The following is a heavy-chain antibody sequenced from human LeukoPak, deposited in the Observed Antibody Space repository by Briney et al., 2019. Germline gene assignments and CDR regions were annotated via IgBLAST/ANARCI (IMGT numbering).Heavy chain of an antibody. CDR2: ISPNNGAT. D-gene: IGHD1-14*01. J-gene: IGHJ4*02. CDR1: GYTFTASN. CDR3: ASWAGGNEPVASFDY. Sequence: GASGKVSCKASGYTFTASNIHWVRQAPEQGFEWMGWISPNNGATTYAQNFQGRVTMTRDTSISTAYMELSRLRSDDTATYYCASWAGGNEPVASFDYWGQGTLVTVSS. V-gene: IGHV1-2*02.